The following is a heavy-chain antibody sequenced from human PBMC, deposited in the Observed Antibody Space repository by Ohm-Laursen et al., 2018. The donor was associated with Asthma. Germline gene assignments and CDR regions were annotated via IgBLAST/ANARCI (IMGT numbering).Heavy chain of an antibody. V-gene: IGHV3-30-3*01. Sequence: SSLRLSCAASGFTFSSYAMHWVRQAPGKGLEWVAVISYDGSNKYYADSVKGRFTISRDNSKNTLYLQMNSLRAGDTAVYYCARVYRGYFDYWGQGTQVTVSS. D-gene: IGHD2-2*02. CDR2: ISYDGSNK. CDR3: ARVYRGYFDY. CDR1: GFTFSSYA. J-gene: IGHJ4*02.